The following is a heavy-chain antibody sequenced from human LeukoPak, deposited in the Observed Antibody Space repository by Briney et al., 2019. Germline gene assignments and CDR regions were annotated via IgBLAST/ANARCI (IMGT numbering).Heavy chain of an antibody. CDR1: GGTFSSYA. CDR2: INPNSGGT. CDR3: ARANYYDSP. V-gene: IGHV1-2*02. J-gene: IGHJ5*02. Sequence: ASVKVSCKASGGTFSSYAISWVRQAPGQGLEWMGWINPNSGGTNYARKFQGRVTMTRDTSISTAYMELSRLRSDDTAVYYCARANYYDSPWGQGTLVTVSS. D-gene: IGHD3-22*01.